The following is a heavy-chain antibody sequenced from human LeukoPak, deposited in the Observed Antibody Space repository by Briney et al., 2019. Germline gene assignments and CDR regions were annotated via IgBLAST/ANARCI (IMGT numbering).Heavy chain of an antibody. CDR2: MSYDRSNE. CDR1: GFTFNTYT. J-gene: IGHJ3*02. V-gene: IGHV3-30*04. Sequence: GRSLRLSCAASGFTFNTYTMHWVRQVPGEGLQWVALMSYDRSNEHYADSVKGRFTISRDNSKNTLYLQMTSLRLEDTAVYYCAREGSRSDDAFDIWGQGTLVTVSS. CDR3: AREGSRSDDAFDI.